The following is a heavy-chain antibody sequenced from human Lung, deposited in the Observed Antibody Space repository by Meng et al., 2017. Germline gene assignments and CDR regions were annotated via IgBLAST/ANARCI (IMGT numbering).Heavy chain of an antibody. CDR1: NW. V-gene: IGHV4-4*02. D-gene: IGHD3-10*01. CDR2: IYHSGST. CDR3: ARGSMTMVRGVSVFDP. J-gene: IGHJ5*02. Sequence: NWWGWVRQPPGKGLEWIGEIYHSGSTNYNPSLKSRVTISVDKSKNQFSLKLSSLTAADTAVYYCARGSMTMVRGVSVFDPWGQGTLVTVSS.